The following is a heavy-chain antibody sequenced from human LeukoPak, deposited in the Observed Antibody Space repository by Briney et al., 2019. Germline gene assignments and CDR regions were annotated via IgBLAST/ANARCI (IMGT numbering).Heavy chain of an antibody. CDR2: ISYDGSNK. Sequence: GGSLRLSCAASGFTFSSYSMHWVRQAPGKGLEWVAVISYDGSNKYYADSVKGRFTISRDNSKNTLYLQMNSLRAEDTAVYYCARAYGSGSYWYYYYGMDVWGQGTTVTVSS. J-gene: IGHJ6*02. V-gene: IGHV3-30-3*01. CDR1: GFTFSSYS. CDR3: ARAYGSGSYWYYYYGMDV. D-gene: IGHD3-10*01.